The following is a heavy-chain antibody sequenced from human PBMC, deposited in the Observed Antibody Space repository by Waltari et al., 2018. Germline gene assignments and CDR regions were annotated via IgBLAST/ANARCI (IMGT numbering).Heavy chain of an antibody. J-gene: IGHJ4*02. V-gene: IGHV4-39*07. CDR3: ARGRDY. CDR1: GGSISSSSYY. Sequence: QLQLQESGPGLVKPSETLSLTCTVSGGSISSSSYYWGWIRQPPGKGLERIGSIYYSGRTYYNPALKSRVTISVDTSKMQFSRKLSSVTAADTAVYDCARGRDYWGQGTLVTVSS. CDR2: IYYSGRT.